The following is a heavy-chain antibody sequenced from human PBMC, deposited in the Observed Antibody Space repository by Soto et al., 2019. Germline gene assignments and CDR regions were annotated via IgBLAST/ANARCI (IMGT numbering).Heavy chain of an antibody. Sequence: QVQLVESGGGVVQPGRSLRLSCAASGFTFSSYGMHWVRQAPGKGVEWVAVIWYDGSNKYYADSVKGRFTISRDNSKNTLYLQMNCLRAEDTAVYYCARWGIAAGDYWGQGTLVTVSS. J-gene: IGHJ4*02. CDR2: IWYDGSNK. CDR1: GFTFSSYG. V-gene: IGHV3-33*01. CDR3: ARWGIAAGDY. D-gene: IGHD6-13*01.